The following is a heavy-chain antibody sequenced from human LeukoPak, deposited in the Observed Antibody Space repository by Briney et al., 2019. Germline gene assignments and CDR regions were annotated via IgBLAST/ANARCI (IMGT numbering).Heavy chain of an antibody. J-gene: IGHJ4*02. CDR3: ARGVDITIFGADTDY. CDR1: GYTFTGYY. CDR2: INPNSGGT. D-gene: IGHD3-3*01. V-gene: IGHV1-2*04. Sequence: ASVKVSCKASGYTFTGYYMHWVRQAPGQGLEWMGWINPNSGGTNYAQKFQGWVTMTRDTSISTAYMELSRLRSDDTVVYYCARGVDITIFGADTDYWGQGTLVTVSS.